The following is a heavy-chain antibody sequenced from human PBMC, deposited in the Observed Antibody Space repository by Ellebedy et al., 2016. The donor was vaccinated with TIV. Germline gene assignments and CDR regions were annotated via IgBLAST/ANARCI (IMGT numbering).Heavy chain of an antibody. Sequence: GGSLRLSXAASGFTFSSYAMSWVRQAPGKGLEWVSAISGSGGSTYYADSVKGRFTISRDNSKNTLYLQMNSLRAEDTAVYYCAKSPYCSSTSCYGLFFYYYYMDVWGKGTTVTVSS. D-gene: IGHD2-2*01. CDR2: ISGSGGST. J-gene: IGHJ6*03. CDR1: GFTFSSYA. V-gene: IGHV3-23*01. CDR3: AKSPYCSSTSCYGLFFYYYYMDV.